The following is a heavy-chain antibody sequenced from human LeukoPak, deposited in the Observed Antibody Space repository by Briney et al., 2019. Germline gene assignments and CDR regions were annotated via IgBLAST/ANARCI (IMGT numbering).Heavy chain of an antibody. J-gene: IGHJ4*02. V-gene: IGHV1-2*02. CDR2: INLYSGGT. Sequence: GASMQVSCKASGFTFTDYFMHWVRQAPGHGLEWMGWINLYSGGTNYAQKFQGRVTLTRDTSISTAYMDLRSLRSDDTAVYYCARDTAAAGLLDYWGQGTLVTVSS. D-gene: IGHD6-13*01. CDR3: ARDTAAAGLLDY. CDR1: GFTFTDYF.